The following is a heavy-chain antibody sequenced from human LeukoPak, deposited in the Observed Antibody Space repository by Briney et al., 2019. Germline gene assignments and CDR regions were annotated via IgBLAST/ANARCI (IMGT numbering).Heavy chain of an antibody. J-gene: IGHJ4*02. CDR1: GFTFSSYA. D-gene: IGHD2-15*01. V-gene: IGHV3-23*01. CDR3: AKDTTPYDRYYFDY. CDR2: ISGSGGST. Sequence: PGGSLRLSCAASGFTFSSYAMSWVRQAPGKGLEWVSAISGSGGSTYYADSVKGRFTNSRDNSKNTLYLQMNSLRAEDTAVYYCAKDTTPYDRYYFDYWGQGTLVTVSS.